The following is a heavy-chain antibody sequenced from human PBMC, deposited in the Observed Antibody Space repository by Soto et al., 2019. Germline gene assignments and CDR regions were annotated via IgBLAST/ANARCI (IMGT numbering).Heavy chain of an antibody. Sequence: QVQLVQSGAEVREPGASVKVSCRASGYSFTSLDINWLRQTAGQGLEWMGWMQPSTGRTGYAQMFQGRVTMTRDTSINTAYMKLTTLTADDTAFYYCARGVSAGVDYWGQGTLVTVSS. D-gene: IGHD1-26*01. CDR1: GYSFTSLD. V-gene: IGHV1-8*01. CDR3: ARGVSAGVDY. CDR2: MQPSTGRT. J-gene: IGHJ4*02.